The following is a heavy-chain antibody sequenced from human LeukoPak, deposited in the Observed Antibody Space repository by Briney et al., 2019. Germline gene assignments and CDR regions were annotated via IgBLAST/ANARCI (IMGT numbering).Heavy chain of an antibody. D-gene: IGHD1-7*01. CDR1: GFTFSDYF. Sequence: GGSLRLSCVASGFTFSDYFMSWIRQAPGKGLEWLSYISIRGSTIYYADSVKGRFTISRDNAKNSLYLQMNSLRAEYTAVYYCARCAGTPQYYYYYYYMDVWGKGTTVTISS. CDR3: ARCAGTPQYYYYYYYMDV. J-gene: IGHJ6*03. V-gene: IGHV3-11*04. CDR2: ISIRGSTI.